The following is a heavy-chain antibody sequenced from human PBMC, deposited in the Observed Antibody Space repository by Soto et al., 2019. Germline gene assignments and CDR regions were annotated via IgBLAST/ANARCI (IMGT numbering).Heavy chain of an antibody. J-gene: IGHJ4*02. CDR3: ARGAAGYSYGPYYFDY. CDR2: IKQDGSEK. D-gene: IGHD5-18*01. V-gene: IGHV3-7*03. Sequence: GGSVRLSCAASGFTFSSDWMSWVRQSPGKGLEWVANIKQDGSEKYYVDSVKGRFTISRDNAKNSLYLQMNSLRAEDTAVYYCARGAAGYSYGPYYFDYWGQGTLVTVSS. CDR1: GFTFSSDW.